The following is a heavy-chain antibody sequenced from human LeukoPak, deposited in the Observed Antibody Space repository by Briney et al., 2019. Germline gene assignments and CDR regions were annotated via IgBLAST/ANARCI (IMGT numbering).Heavy chain of an antibody. J-gene: IGHJ3*02. D-gene: IGHD3-10*01. Sequence: GGSLRLSCAASGFTFSSYSMNWVRQAPGKGLEWVSSISSSSSYIYYADSVKGRFTISRDNAKNSLYLQMNSLRAEDTAVYYCARGSMVRGVIIPRNRKDAFDIWGQGTMVTVSS. CDR3: ARGSMVRGVIIPRNRKDAFDI. CDR2: ISSSSSYI. V-gene: IGHV3-21*01. CDR1: GFTFSSYS.